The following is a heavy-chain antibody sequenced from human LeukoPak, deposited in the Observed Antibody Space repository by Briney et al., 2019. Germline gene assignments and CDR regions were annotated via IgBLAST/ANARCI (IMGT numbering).Heavy chain of an antibody. CDR1: GYTFTGHY. D-gene: IGHD6-19*01. V-gene: IGHV1-2*02. CDR2: INPNSGGT. Sequence: ASVKASCKASGYTFTGHYMHWVRQAPGQGLEWMGWINPNSGGTNYAQKFQGRVTMTRDTSISTAYMELNRLRSDDTAVYYCARVVALTGTPVYYMDVWGKGTTVTVSS. CDR3: ARVVALTGTPVYYMDV. J-gene: IGHJ6*03.